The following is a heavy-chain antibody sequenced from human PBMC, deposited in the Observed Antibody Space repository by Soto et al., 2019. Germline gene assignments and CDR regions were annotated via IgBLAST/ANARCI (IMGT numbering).Heavy chain of an antibody. J-gene: IGHJ6*02. CDR1: GYTFTGYY. CDR3: AREGSGSPYYYYYYGMDV. CDR2: INPNSGGT. Sequence: ASVKVSCKASGYTFTGYYMHWVRQAPGQGLEWMGWINPNSGGTNYAQKFQGWVTMTRDTSISTAYMGLSRLRSDDTAVYYCAREGSGSPYYYYYYGMDVWGQGTTVTVSS. V-gene: IGHV1-2*04. D-gene: IGHD3-10*01.